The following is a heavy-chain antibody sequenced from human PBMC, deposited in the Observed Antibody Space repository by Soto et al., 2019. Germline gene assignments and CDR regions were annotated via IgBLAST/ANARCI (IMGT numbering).Heavy chain of an antibody. J-gene: IGHJ4*02. CDR1: GDSVSSNSAA. D-gene: IGHD6-13*01. V-gene: IGHV6-1*01. Sequence: SQTLSLTPAISGDSVSSNSAAWNWIRHSPSRGLEWLGRTYYRSKWYNDHAVSVKSRLNINPDTSKNQFSLQLNSVTPDDTAVDYCARDQSSWAFDYWGQGTLVTVSS. CDR3: ARDQSSWAFDY. CDR2: TYYRSKWYN.